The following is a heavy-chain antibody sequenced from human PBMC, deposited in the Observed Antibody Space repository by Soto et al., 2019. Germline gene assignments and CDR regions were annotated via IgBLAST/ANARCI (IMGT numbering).Heavy chain of an antibody. CDR1: HGSINSGDYY. V-gene: IGHV4-31*01. CDR2: IYYSGTT. Sequence: QVQLQESGPRLVKPSQTLSLTCTVSHGSINSGDYYWSWIRQHPGEGLEWIGYIYYSGTTYYNPSLTSLVIISVDTSKNHFSLKLTSVTAADTAVYYCARGSFSSSSSWFDPWGQGTLVTVSS. CDR3: ARGSFSSSSSWFDP. D-gene: IGHD6-6*01. J-gene: IGHJ5*02.